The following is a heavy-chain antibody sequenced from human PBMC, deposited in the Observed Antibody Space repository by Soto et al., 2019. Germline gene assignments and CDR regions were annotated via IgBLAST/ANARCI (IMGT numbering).Heavy chain of an antibody. Sequence: GGSLRLSCAASGFTFSSYAMSWVRQAPGKGLEWVSAISGSGGSTYYADSVKGRFTISRDNSKNTLYLQMNSLRAEDTAVYYCAKAQYYYDSSGNDYWGQGTLVTVSS. V-gene: IGHV3-23*01. D-gene: IGHD3-22*01. J-gene: IGHJ4*02. CDR2: ISGSGGST. CDR3: AKAQYYYDSSGNDY. CDR1: GFTFSSYA.